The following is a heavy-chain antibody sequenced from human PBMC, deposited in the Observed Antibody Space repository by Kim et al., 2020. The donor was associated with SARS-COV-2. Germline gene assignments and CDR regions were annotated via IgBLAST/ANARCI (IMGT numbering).Heavy chain of an antibody. Sequence: SETLSLTCTVSGGSISSGGYYWSWIRQHPGKGLEWIGYIYYSGSTYYNPSLKSRVTISVDTSKNQLSLKLSSVAAADPAVYYCASGTTYYDILTGYSSGWFDPWAQGILVTVSS. CDR2: IYYSGST. V-gene: IGHV4-31*03. CDR1: GGSISSGGYY. D-gene: IGHD3-9*01. CDR3: ASGTTYYDILTGYSSGWFDP. J-gene: IGHJ5*02.